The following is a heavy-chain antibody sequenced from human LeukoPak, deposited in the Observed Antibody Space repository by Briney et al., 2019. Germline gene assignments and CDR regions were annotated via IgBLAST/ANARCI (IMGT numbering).Heavy chain of an antibody. CDR1: GYTFTSYA. J-gene: IGHJ5*02. CDR2: IIPIFGTA. V-gene: IGHV1-69*13. CDR3: AIDSGSYPNWFDP. Sequence: GASVKVSCKASGYTFTSYAMHWVRQAPGQGLEWMGEIIPIFGTANFAQRFQDRVTITADESTSTAYMEVNSLKSEDTAVYYCAIDSGSYPNWFDPWGQGTLVTVSS. D-gene: IGHD1-26*01.